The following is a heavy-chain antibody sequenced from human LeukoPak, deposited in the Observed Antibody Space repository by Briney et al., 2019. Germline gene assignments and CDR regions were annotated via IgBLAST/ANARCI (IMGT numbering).Heavy chain of an antibody. CDR2: IYHSGST. D-gene: IGHD3/OR15-3a*01. CDR1: GYSISSGYY. CDR3: ARAPRGWTGYLGP. V-gene: IGHV4-38-2*02. J-gene: IGHJ5*02. Sequence: PSETLSLTCTVSGYSISSGYYWGWIRQPPGKGLEWIGSIYHSGSTYYNPSLKSRVTISVDTSKNQFSLKLSSVTAADTAVYYCARAPRGWTGYLGPWGQGTLVTVSS.